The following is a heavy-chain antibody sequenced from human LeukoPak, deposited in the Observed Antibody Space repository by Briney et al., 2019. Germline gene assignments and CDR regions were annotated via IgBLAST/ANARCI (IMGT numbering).Heavy chain of an antibody. Sequence: GGSLRLSCAASGFTFSNAWMNWVRHAPGKGLEWVGRIKSKTAGGTIDYAAPVKGRFTISRDDSRATLSLQMDSLKTEDTSVYYCATSSGSGAAGAFNVWGQGTMVIVSS. CDR2: IKSKTAGGTI. CDR3: ATSSGSGAAGAFNV. V-gene: IGHV3-15*01. D-gene: IGHD1-26*01. J-gene: IGHJ3*01. CDR1: GFTFSNAW.